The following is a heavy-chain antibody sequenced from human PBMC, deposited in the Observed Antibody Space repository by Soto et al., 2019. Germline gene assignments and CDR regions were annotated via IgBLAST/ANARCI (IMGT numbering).Heavy chain of an antibody. CDR1: GFTFSSYG. Sequence: QVQLVESGGGVVQPGRSLRLSCAASGFTFSSYGMHWVRQAPGKGLEWVAVISYDGSNKYYADSVKGRFTISRDNSKNTLYLQMNSLRADDTAVYYCAKDQFSSSWFDPWGQGTLVTVSS. CDR3: AKDQFSSSWFDP. D-gene: IGHD6-6*01. V-gene: IGHV3-30*18. CDR2: ISYDGSNK. J-gene: IGHJ5*02.